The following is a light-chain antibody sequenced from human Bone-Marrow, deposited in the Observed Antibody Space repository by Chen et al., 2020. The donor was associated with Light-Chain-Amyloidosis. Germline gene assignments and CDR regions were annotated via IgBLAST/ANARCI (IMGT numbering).Light chain of an antibody. V-gene: IGLV3-21*02. CDR1: NIGSTS. Sequence: SYVLTQPSSVSVAPGQTATIACGGNNIGSTSVPWYQQTPRQAPLLVVYDDSDRPSGIPERLSGSNSGNTATLTISRVEAGDEADYYCQVWDRSSDRPVFGGGTKLTVL. CDR2: DDS. J-gene: IGLJ3*02. CDR3: QVWDRSSDRPV.